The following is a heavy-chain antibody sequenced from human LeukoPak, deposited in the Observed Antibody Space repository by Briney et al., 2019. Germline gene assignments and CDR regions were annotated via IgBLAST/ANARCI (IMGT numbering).Heavy chain of an antibody. J-gene: IGHJ6*03. CDR1: GFTFSDYY. D-gene: IGHD3-3*01. Sequence: GGSLRLSCAASGFTFSDYYMSWIRQAPGKGLEWVSYISSSGSTIYYADSVKGRFTISRDNAKNSLYLQMNSLRAEDTAVYYCARGVEWLYYYYYYYYMDVWGKGTTVTVSS. CDR3: ARGVEWLYYYYYYYYMDV. V-gene: IGHV3-11*04. CDR2: ISSSGSTI.